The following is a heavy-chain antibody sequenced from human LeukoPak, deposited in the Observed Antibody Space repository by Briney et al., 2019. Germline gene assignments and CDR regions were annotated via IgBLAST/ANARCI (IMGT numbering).Heavy chain of an antibody. J-gene: IGHJ4*02. V-gene: IGHV3-53*01. D-gene: IGHD4-23*01. CDR2: IYSGGST. Sequence: QTSETLSLTCTVSGGSISTYYWSWVRQSPGKGLEWVSVIYSGGSTYYADSVKGRFTISRDNSKNTLYLQINSLRAEDTAVYYCASRSVGNYFDYWGQGTLVTVSS. CDR3: ASRSVGNYFDY. CDR1: GGSISTYY.